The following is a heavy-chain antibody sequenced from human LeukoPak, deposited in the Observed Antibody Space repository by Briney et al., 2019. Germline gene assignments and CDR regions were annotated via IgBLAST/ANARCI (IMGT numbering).Heavy chain of an antibody. CDR2: IYYSGST. V-gene: IGHV4-31*03. J-gene: IGHJ3*02. D-gene: IGHD3-22*01. CDR1: GGSISSGGYY. Sequence: PLETLSLTCTVSGGSISSGGYYWSWIRQHPGKGLEWIGYIYYSGSTYYNPSLKSRVTISLDTSKNQFSLKLSSVTAADTAVYYCARGVNSYDSRLDAFDIWGQGTMVTVSS. CDR3: ARGVNSYDSRLDAFDI.